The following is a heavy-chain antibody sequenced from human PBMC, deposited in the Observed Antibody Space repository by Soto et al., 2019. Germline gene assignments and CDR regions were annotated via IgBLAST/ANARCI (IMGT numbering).Heavy chain of an antibody. V-gene: IGHV2-26*01. J-gene: IGHJ4*02. CDR1: GFSLSNARMG. CDR2: IFSNDEK. CDR3: ARIRVVAATKYYIDC. D-gene: IGHD2-15*01. Sequence: QVTLKESGPVLVKPTETLTLTCTVSGFSLSNARMGVSWIRQPPGKALEWLAHIFSNDEKSYSTSLKSRLTISKSTSKRQMVLTMTIMDPVYTASYYCARIRVVAATKYYIDCWSQRTLVTASS.